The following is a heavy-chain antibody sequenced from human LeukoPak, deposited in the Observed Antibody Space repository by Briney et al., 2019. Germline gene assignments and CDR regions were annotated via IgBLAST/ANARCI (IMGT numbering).Heavy chain of an antibody. V-gene: IGHV3-48*03. D-gene: IGHD3-22*01. CDR3: ARGYYYDSSGYYSTDY. Sequence: GGSLRLSCAASGFTFSYYEMNWVRQAPGKGLEWVSYISSSGSTIYYADSVKGRFTISRDNAKNSLYLQMNSLRAEDTAVYYCARGYYYDSSGYYSTDYWGQGTLVTVSS. CDR2: ISSSGSTI. J-gene: IGHJ4*02. CDR1: GFTFSYYE.